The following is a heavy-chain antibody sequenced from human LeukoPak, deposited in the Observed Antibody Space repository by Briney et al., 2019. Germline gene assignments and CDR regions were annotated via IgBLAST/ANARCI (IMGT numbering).Heavy chain of an antibody. V-gene: IGHV3-23*01. J-gene: IGHJ4*02. D-gene: IGHD3-9*01. Sequence: GGSLRLSCAASGFTFSSYAMSWVRQAPGKGLEWVSAISGSGGSTYYADSVKGRFTISRDNSKNTLYLQMNSLRAEDTAVYYCAKSLGYDILTVAAFFDYWGQGTLATVSS. CDR3: AKSLGYDILTVAAFFDY. CDR1: GFTFSSYA. CDR2: ISGSGGST.